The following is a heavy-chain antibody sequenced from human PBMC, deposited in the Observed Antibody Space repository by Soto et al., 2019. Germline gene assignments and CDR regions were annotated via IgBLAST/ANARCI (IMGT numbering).Heavy chain of an antibody. CDR3: ARDGVTIIDY. V-gene: IGHV4-34*01. J-gene: IGHJ4*02. D-gene: IGHD4-17*01. Sequence: SETLSLTCAVYGGSFSGYYWSWIRQPPGKGLEWIGEINHSGSTNYNPSLKSRVTISVDTSKNQFSLKLSSVTAADTAVYYCARDGVTIIDYWGQGTLVTVSS. CDR2: INHSGST. CDR1: GGSFSGYY.